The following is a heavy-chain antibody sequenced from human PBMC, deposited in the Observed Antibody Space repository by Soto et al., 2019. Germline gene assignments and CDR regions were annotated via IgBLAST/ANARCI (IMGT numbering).Heavy chain of an antibody. CDR1: GFTFGDYA. CDR2: IRSKAYGGTT. D-gene: IGHD3-22*01. CDR3: TIRTYYDSSGYYLDY. Sequence: GGSLRLSCTASGFTFGDYAMSWVRQAPGKGMEWVGFIRSKAYGGTTEYAASVKGRFSISRDAYNSIAYLQMNILKTEDTAVYYCTIRTYYDSSGYYLDYWGQGTLVTVSS. J-gene: IGHJ4*02. V-gene: IGHV3-49*04.